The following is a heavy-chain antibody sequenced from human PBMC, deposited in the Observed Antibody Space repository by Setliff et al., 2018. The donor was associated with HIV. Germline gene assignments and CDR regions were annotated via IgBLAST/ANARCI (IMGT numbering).Heavy chain of an antibody. CDR2: IKSKTDGGTP. D-gene: IGHD4-17*01. CDR3: ARGSTVGTAFDY. J-gene: IGHJ4*02. V-gene: IGHV3-15*05. CDR1: GFPFSSAW. Sequence: PGGSLRLSCAASGFPFSSAWMTWVRQSPGKGPEWIGHIKSKTDGGTPDYAAAVKGRFTISRDDSETTVFLQMKSLRIDDTAVYYCARGSTVGTAFDYWGQGTLVTVSS.